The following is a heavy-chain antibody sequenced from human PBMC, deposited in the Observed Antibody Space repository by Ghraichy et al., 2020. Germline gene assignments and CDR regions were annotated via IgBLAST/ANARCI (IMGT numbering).Heavy chain of an antibody. Sequence: SETLSLTCTVSGGSISSYYWSWIRQPPGKGLEWIGYIYYSGSTNYNPSLKSRVTISVDTSKNQFSLKLSSVTAADTAVYYCARDELGLFDYWGQGTLVTVSS. D-gene: IGHD7-27*01. CDR3: ARDELGLFDY. V-gene: IGHV4-59*01. CDR2: IYYSGST. CDR1: GGSISSYY. J-gene: IGHJ4*02.